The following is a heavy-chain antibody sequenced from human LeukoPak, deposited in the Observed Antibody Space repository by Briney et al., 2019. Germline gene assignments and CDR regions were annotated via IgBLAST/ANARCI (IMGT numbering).Heavy chain of an antibody. CDR3: ARVEYCSSTSCYRAFDY. CDR1: GFTFSSYS. CDR2: ISSSSSYI. J-gene: IGHJ4*02. Sequence: GGSLRLSCAASGFTFSSYSMNWVRQAPGKGLEWVSSISSSSSYIYYADSVKGRFTISRDNAKSSLYLQMNSLRSEDTAVYYCARVEYCSSTSCYRAFDYWGQGTLVTVSS. V-gene: IGHV3-21*01. D-gene: IGHD2-2*01.